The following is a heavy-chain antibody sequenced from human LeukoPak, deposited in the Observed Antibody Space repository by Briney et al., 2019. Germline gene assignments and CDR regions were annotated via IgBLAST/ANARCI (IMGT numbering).Heavy chain of an antibody. CDR2: INSDGSST. CDR3: ARGDYAFDY. D-gene: IGHD4-17*01. Sequence: GGSLRLSCAASGFTFSSYWMHWVRQAPGKGLVWVSRINSDGSSTSYADSVKGRFAISRVDAKNTLYLQMNSLRAEDTAVYYCARGDYAFDYWGQGTLVTVSS. CDR1: GFTFSSYW. J-gene: IGHJ4*02. V-gene: IGHV3-74*01.